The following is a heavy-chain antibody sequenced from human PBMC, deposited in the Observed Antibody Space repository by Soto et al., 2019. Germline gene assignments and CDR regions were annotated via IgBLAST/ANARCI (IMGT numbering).Heavy chain of an antibody. CDR1: GGSISSYY. CDR2: IYYSGST. Sequence: QVQLQESGPGLVKPSETLSLTCTVSGGSISSYYWSWIRQPPGKGLEWIGYIYYSGSTNYNPSLKSRVTISVVTSKNQFSLKLSSVTAADTAVYYCARLDIVVVPAANNPGYYYYYYMDVWGKGTTVTVSS. J-gene: IGHJ6*03. D-gene: IGHD2-2*01. V-gene: IGHV4-59*01. CDR3: ARLDIVVVPAANNPGYYYYYYMDV.